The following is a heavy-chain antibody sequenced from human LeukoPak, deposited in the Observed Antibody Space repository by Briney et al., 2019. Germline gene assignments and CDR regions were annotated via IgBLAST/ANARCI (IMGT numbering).Heavy chain of an antibody. CDR3: AKGVVPAAISGNYLDY. D-gene: IGHD2-2*01. CDR2: ISGSGGST. V-gene: IGHV3-23*01. Sequence: PGGSLRLSCAASGFTFSSYAMSWVRQAPGKGLEWVSAISGSGGSTYYADSVKGRFTISRDNSKNTLYLQMNSLRAEDTAVYYCAKGVVPAAISGNYLDYWGQGTLVTVSS. J-gene: IGHJ4*02. CDR1: GFTFSSYA.